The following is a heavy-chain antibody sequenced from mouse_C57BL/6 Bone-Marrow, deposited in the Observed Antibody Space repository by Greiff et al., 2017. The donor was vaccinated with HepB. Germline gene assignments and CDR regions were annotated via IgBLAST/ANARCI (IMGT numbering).Heavy chain of an antibody. V-gene: IGHV1-59*01. CDR2: IDPSDSYT. D-gene: IGHD1-1*01. Sequence: VQLQQPGAELVRPWTSVKLSCKASGYTFTSYWMHWVKQRPGQGLEWIGVIDPSDSYTNYNQKFKGKATLTVDTSSSTAYMQLSSLTSEDSAVYYCARRHYGSSYYAMDYWGQGTSVTVSS. J-gene: IGHJ4*01. CDR1: GYTFTSYW. CDR3: ARRHYGSSYYAMDY.